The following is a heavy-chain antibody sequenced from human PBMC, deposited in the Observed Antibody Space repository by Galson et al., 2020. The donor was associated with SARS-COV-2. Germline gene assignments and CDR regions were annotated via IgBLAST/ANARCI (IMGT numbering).Heavy chain of an antibody. CDR3: ARGESYASGSAYWHFDL. Sequence: GEFLKISCAASGFTISSSYMSWVRQAPGQGLDWVSVFYSGGTTYYADSVKGRFTISRDNSKNTVSLQMNSLRVEDTAVYYCARGESYASGSAYWHFDLWGRGALVTVSA. V-gene: IGHV3-66*01. CDR2: FYSGGTT. CDR1: GFTISSSY. J-gene: IGHJ2*01. D-gene: IGHD3-10*01.